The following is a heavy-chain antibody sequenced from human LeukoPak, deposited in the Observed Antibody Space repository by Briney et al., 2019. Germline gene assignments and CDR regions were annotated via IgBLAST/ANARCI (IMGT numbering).Heavy chain of an antibody. V-gene: IGHV4-30-2*01. CDR3: AACTSGSCYSGAPFDL. J-gene: IGHJ4*02. CDR1: GDSIKSGGHS. Sequence: SETLSLICAVSGDSIKSGGHSWSWLRQAPGRGLEWIGFFYQTGISSNNPSLGSRVTISIDTTKNHLSLKLTSVTAADTALYYCAACTSGSCYSGAPFDLWGQGALATVSS. D-gene: IGHD2-15*01. CDR2: FYQTGIS.